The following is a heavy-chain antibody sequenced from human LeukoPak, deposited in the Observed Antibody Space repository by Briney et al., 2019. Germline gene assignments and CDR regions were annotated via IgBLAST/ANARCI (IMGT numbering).Heavy chain of an antibody. CDR3: ARPPGYSSSVIDY. CDR2: IYYSGST. V-gene: IGHV4-59*01. J-gene: IGHJ4*02. D-gene: IGHD6-13*01. Sequence: SETLSLTCTVSGGSISSYYWSWIRQPPGKGLEWIGYIYYSGSTNYSPSLKSRVTISVDTSKNQFSLKLSSVTAADTAVYYCARPPGYSSSVIDYWGQGTLVTVSS. CDR1: GGSISSYY.